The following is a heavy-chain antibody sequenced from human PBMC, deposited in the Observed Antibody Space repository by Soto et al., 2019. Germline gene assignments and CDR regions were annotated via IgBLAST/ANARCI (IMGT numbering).Heavy chain of an antibody. V-gene: IGHV4-59*12. J-gene: IGHJ5*02. D-gene: IGHD6-13*01. Sequence: SETLSLTCSVSGGSISGYYGSWILQPPGKKLEWIGYLDYYESTNYYPSLKNRVNITVDTSKNQFSLKLSSVTAADTAVYYCAREIAAAGTSWFGPWGQGTLVTVSS. CDR3: AREIAAAGTSWFGP. CDR1: GGSISGYY. CDR2: LDYYEST.